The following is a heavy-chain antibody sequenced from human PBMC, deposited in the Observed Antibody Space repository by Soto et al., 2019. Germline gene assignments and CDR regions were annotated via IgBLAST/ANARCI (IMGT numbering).Heavy chain of an antibody. CDR3: ARLTVSGFWSGYPHPPDDY. CDR2: INAADGNT. V-gene: IGHV1-3*01. Sequence: ASVKVSCKASGYIFTSYAFHWVRLAPGHRLEWKGWINAADGNTNYSQKLQGRITITRDTSTSTVYMELSSLRSEDTAVYYCARLTVSGFWSGYPHPPDDYWGQGTLVTVSS. CDR1: GYIFTSYA. D-gene: IGHD3-3*01. J-gene: IGHJ4*02.